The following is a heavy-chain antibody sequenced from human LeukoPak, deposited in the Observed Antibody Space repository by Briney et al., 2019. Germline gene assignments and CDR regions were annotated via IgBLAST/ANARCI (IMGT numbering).Heavy chain of an antibody. D-gene: IGHD7-27*01. CDR1: GFTFDDYA. Sequence: GGSLRLSCAASGFTFDDYAMHWVRQAPGKGLEWVSGISWNSGSIGYADSVKGRFTISRDNAKNSLYLQMNSLRAEDTALYYCAKDRGSSTNWGDPFDIWGQGTVVTVSS. CDR3: AKDRGSSTNWGDPFDI. J-gene: IGHJ3*02. V-gene: IGHV3-9*01. CDR2: ISWNSGSI.